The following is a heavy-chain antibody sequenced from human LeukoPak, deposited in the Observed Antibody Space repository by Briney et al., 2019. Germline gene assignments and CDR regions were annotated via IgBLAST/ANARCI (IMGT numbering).Heavy chain of an antibody. CDR1: GFTFSSYS. Sequence: GGSLRLSCTASGFTFSSYSMNWVRQAPGKGLEWVSSINSSSSYIYNADSVKGRFTYSRENAKNSLYLQMNSLRAEDTAVYYCARGEGLSAFDIWGQGTMVTVSS. CDR2: INSSSSYI. CDR3: ARGEGLSAFDI. V-gene: IGHV3-21*01. J-gene: IGHJ3*02.